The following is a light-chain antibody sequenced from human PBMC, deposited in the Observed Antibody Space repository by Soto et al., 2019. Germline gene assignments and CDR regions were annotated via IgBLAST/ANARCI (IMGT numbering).Light chain of an antibody. J-gene: IGKJ2*01. CDR1: QSLSSW. CDR3: QQYDSYPYT. CDR2: KAS. Sequence: DIQMTQSPSTLSASVGDRVTITCRASQSLSSWLAWYQQKPGKAPKLLIYKASSLESGVPSRFSGSGSGTEFTLTISSLQPDDFACYYCQQYDSYPYTFGQGTKLEIK. V-gene: IGKV1-5*03.